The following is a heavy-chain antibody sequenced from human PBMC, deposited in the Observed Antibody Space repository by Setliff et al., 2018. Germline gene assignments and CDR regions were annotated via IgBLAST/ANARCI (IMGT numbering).Heavy chain of an antibody. Sequence: PSETLSLTCTVSGGSISSHYWSWIRQPPGKGLEWIGSIYYSGSTNYNPSLKSRVTISVDTSKNQFSLKLSSVTAADTAVYYCARGVGYWSQGTLVTVSS. CDR1: GGSISSHY. V-gene: IGHV4-59*08. CDR2: IYYSGST. J-gene: IGHJ4*02. CDR3: ARGVGY.